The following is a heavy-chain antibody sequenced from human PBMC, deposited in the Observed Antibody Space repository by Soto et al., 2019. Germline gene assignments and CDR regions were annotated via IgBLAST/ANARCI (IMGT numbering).Heavy chain of an antibody. CDR2: IIPIFGPA. V-gene: IGHV1-69*13. J-gene: IGHJ6*02. D-gene: IGHD1-1*01. CDR3: ATGSFTSTGGRIGYHYNAMDV. CDR1: GGTFNSHS. Sequence: ASVKVSCKSSGGTFNSHSINWVRQAPGQGLEWMGGIIPIFGPANFAKKFQGRVTITADESTTTAYMELSSLTSEDTAVYYCATGSFTSTGGRIGYHYNAMDVWGQGTTVTVSS.